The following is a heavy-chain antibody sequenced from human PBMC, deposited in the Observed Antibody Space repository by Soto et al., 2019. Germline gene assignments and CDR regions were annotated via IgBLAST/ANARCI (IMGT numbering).Heavy chain of an antibody. CDR2: ISATGGGT. CDR1: GFKFSNYA. V-gene: IGHV3-23*01. J-gene: IGHJ4*02. D-gene: IGHD3-16*01. Sequence: GGSLRLSCAASGFKFSNYAMSWVRQAPGKGLEWVSLISATGGGTYYADSVKGRFTISRDNSHNTLYLQVHSLTAEDTAVYYCAKDRRAGGNSAFYFDFWGQGAQVT. CDR3: AKDRRAGGNSAFYFDF.